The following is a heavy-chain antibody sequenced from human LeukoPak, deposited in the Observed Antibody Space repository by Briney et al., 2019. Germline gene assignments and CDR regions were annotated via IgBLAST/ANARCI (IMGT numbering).Heavy chain of an antibody. D-gene: IGHD3-22*01. CDR1: GYTFTSYD. V-gene: IGHV1-8*01. J-gene: IGHJ6*02. CDR2: MNPNSGNT. Sequence: ASVKVSCKASGYTFTSYDINWVRQATGQGLEWMGWMNPNSGNTGYAQKFQGRVTMTRNTSISTAYMELSSLRSEDTAVYYCARGSGYYTYYYYGMDVWGQGTTVTVSS. CDR3: ARGSGYYTYYYYGMDV.